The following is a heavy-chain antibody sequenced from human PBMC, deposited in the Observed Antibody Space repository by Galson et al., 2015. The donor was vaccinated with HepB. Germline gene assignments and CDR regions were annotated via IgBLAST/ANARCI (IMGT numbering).Heavy chain of an antibody. D-gene: IGHD3-22*01. CDR2: VSGSGGKT. Sequence: SLRLSCAASGFTFSNYAMNWVRQAPERGLEWVSSVSGSGGKTYNADSVKGRFIISRDNSKNTLPLQMNSLRAEDTAVYYCAKDLPPYYSDSSERWFDPWGQGTLVTVSS. J-gene: IGHJ5*02. CDR1: GFTFSNYA. V-gene: IGHV3-23*01. CDR3: AKDLPPYYSDSSERWFDP.